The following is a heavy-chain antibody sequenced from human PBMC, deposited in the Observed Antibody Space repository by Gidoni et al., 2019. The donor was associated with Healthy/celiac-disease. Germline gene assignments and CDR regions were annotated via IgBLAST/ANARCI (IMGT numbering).Heavy chain of an antibody. J-gene: IGHJ6*02. CDR1: GFTFSSYE. Sequence: EVQLVESGGGLVQPGGSLRLSCAASGFTFSSYEMNWVRQAPGKGLEWVSYISSSGSTIYYADSVKGRFTISRDNAKNSLYLQMNSLRAEDTAVYYCARYGVYYYYYGMDVWGQGTTVTVSS. CDR3: ARYGVYYYYYGMDV. V-gene: IGHV3-48*03. CDR2: ISSSGSTI. D-gene: IGHD3-10*01.